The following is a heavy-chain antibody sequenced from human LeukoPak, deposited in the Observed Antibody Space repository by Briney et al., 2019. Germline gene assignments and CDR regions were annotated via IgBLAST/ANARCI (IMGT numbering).Heavy chain of an antibody. CDR1: GGSFSGYY. Sequence: SETLSLTCAVYGGSFSGYYWSWIRQPPGKGLEWIGEINHSGSTNYNPSLKSRVTISVDTYKNQFSLKLSSVTAADTAVYYCARALRGIAARLYPYWGQGTLVTVSS. CDR2: INHSGST. V-gene: IGHV4-34*01. J-gene: IGHJ4*02. D-gene: IGHD6-6*01. CDR3: ARALRGIAARLYPY.